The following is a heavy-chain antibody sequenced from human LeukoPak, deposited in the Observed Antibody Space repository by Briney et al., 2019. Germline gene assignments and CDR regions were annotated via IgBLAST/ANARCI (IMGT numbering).Heavy chain of an antibody. Sequence: SETLSLTCSVSGGSISTSNYLWAWIRQPPGKGLEWIGSVYYGGSTQYNPALQSRVTISIDTSKNQFSLKLNSVTAADTAVYYCARHDRYYCDGSGHITLSFFDYWGQGTLVTVSS. V-gene: IGHV4-39*01. CDR3: ARHDRYYCDGSGHITLSFFDY. D-gene: IGHD3-22*01. CDR2: VYYGGST. CDR1: GGSISTSNYL. J-gene: IGHJ4*02.